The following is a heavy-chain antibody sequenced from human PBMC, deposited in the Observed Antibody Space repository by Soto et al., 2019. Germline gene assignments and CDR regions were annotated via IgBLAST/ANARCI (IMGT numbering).Heavy chain of an antibody. Sequence: QVQLVESGGGVVQPGRSLRLSCAASGFTFSSYGMHWVRQAPGKGLEWVAVISYDGSNKCYADSVKGRFTISRDNSKNTLYLQMNSLRAEDTAVYYCAKDRVEQQLVLDYWGQGTLVTVSS. CDR2: ISYDGSNK. D-gene: IGHD6-13*01. V-gene: IGHV3-30*18. CDR1: GFTFSSYG. J-gene: IGHJ4*02. CDR3: AKDRVEQQLVLDY.